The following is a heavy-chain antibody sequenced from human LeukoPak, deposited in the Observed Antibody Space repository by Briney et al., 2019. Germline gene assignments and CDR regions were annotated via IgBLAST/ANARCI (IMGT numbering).Heavy chain of an antibody. CDR1: GYTFTGYY. V-gene: IGHV1-18*04. CDR3: AREKDPIITYRMDV. CDR2: ITVSNGNT. J-gene: IGHJ6*02. D-gene: IGHD3-10*01. Sequence: ASVKVSCKASGYTFTGYYMHWVRQAPGQGLEWMGWITVSNGNTNYAQKLQGRVTMTTDTSTSTAYMELRSLRSDDTAVYYCAREKDPIITYRMDVWGQGTTVTVSS.